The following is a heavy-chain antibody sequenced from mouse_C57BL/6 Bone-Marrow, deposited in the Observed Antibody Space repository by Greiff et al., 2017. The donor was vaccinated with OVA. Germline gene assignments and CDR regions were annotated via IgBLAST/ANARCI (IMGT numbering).Heavy chain of an antibody. J-gene: IGHJ3*01. Sequence: EVQGVESGGGLVQPGGSMKLSCVASGFTFSNYWMNWVRQSPEKGLEWVAQIRLKSDNYATHYAESVKGRFTISRDDSKSSVYLQMNNLRAEDTGIYYCSKTAQASGFAYWGQGTLVTVSA. CDR3: SKTAQASGFAY. CDR1: GFTFSNYW. CDR2: IRLKSDNYAT. V-gene: IGHV6-3*01. D-gene: IGHD3-2*02.